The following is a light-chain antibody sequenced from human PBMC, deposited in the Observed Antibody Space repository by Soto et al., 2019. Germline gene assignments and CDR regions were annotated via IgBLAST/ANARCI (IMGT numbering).Light chain of an antibody. V-gene: IGLV1-47*01. CDR3: AIWDDSLSGRVL. J-gene: IGLJ2*01. CDR2: RDN. Sequence: QLVLTQPPSASETPGQRVTISCSGSSSNIGSNYVYWYQQVPGTAPKLLIYRDNQRPSGVPDRFSASKSGTLASLAISGLRSEDEADYYCAIWDDSLSGRVLFGEGTKVTVL. CDR1: SSNIGSNY.